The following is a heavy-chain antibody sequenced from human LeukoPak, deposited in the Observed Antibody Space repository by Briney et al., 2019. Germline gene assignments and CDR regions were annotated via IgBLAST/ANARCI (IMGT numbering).Heavy chain of an antibody. J-gene: IGHJ4*02. D-gene: IGHD6-13*01. CDR3: AKVGIAAALPDY. CDR1: GFTFDDYA. CDR2: ISWNSGSI. V-gene: IGHV3-9*01. Sequence: GGSLRLSCAASGFTFDDYAMHWVRQAPGKGLEWVSGISWNSGSIGYADSVKGRFTISRDNAKNSLYLQMNSPRAEDTALYYCAKVGIAAALPDYWGQGTLVTVSS.